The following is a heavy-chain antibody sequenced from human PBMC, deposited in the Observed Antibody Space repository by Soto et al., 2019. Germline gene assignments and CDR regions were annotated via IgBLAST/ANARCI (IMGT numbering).Heavy chain of an antibody. CDR2: ISGSGGST. Sequence: GGSLRLSCAASGFTFSSYAMSWVRQAPGKGLEWVSAISGSGGSTYYADSVKGRFTISRDNSKNTLYLQMNSLRAEDTAVYYCAKMPLDCSSTSCYGVFFDYWGQGTLVTV. J-gene: IGHJ4*02. CDR3: AKMPLDCSSTSCYGVFFDY. CDR1: GFTFSSYA. V-gene: IGHV3-23*01. D-gene: IGHD2-2*01.